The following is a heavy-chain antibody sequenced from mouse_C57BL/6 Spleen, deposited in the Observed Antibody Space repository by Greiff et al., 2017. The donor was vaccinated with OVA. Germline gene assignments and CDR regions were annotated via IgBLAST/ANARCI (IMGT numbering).Heavy chain of an antibody. CDR1: GFSLTSYA. CDR3: ARAYYYGSSYGFDC. V-gene: IGHV2-9-1*01. CDR2: IWTCGGT. Sequence: VQLQQSGPGLVAPSQSLSITCTVSGFSLTSYAISWVRQPPGKGLEWLGVIWTCGGTNYNSALKSRLSISKDNSKSQVFLKMNSLRTDDTARYYCARAYYYGSSYGFDCWGQGTTLTVSS. J-gene: IGHJ2*01. D-gene: IGHD1-1*01.